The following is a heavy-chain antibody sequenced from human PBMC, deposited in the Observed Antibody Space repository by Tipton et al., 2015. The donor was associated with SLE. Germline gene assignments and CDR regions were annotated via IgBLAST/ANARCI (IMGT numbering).Heavy chain of an antibody. Sequence: SLRLSCAASGFIFSSYGMHWVRQAPGKGLEWVAFIRYDGNNKYYADSVKGRFTISRDNSKNTLYLQMNSLRAEDTAIYYCAKGYYYDSGGYYLPIDYWGQGTLVTVSS. V-gene: IGHV3-30*02. CDR2: IRYDGNNK. J-gene: IGHJ4*02. CDR3: AKGYYYDSGGYYLPIDY. CDR1: GFIFSSYG. D-gene: IGHD3-22*01.